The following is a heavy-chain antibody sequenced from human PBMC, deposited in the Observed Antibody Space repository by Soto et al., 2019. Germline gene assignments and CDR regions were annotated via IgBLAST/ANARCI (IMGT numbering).Heavy chain of an antibody. Sequence: QVQLVESGGGVVQPGRSLRLSCAASGFTFSSYGMNWVRLAPGKGLEWVAVISDDGSNKYYADSVKGRFTISRDNSKNPMYLQMNSLRAEDPAVYYCENGVCPEKFKRGGGMDVGVDRPTVSVSS. D-gene: IGHD3-16*01. J-gene: IGHJ6*04. CDR3: ENGVCPEKFKRGGGMDV. CDR2: ISDDGSNK. V-gene: IGHV3-30*18. CDR1: GFTFSSYG.